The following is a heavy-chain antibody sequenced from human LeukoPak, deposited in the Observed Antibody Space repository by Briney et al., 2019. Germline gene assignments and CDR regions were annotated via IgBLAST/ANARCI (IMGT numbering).Heavy chain of an antibody. Sequence: SETLSLTCTVSGGSISNYYWSWIRQPAGKGLEWIGRFHTSGSTNYNPSLKSRVTISVDTSKNQFSLKLSSVTAADTAVYFCARVDGSCSGGSCPSGNWFDPWGQGTLVTVSS. V-gene: IGHV4-4*07. CDR1: GGSISNYY. J-gene: IGHJ5*02. CDR2: FHTSGST. CDR3: ARVDGSCSGGSCPSGNWFDP. D-gene: IGHD2-15*01.